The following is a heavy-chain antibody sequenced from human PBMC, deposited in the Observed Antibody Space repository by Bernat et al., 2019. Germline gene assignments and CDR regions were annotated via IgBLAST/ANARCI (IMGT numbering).Heavy chain of an antibody. V-gene: IGHV3-30*18. D-gene: IGHD2-21*02. J-gene: IGHJ4*02. Sequence: QVQLVESGGGVVQPGRSLRLSCAVSGFTFSPYGMHWVRQAPGKGLEWVAVISYDGSNKYYADSVKGRFTISRDNSKNTLHLQMNSLTAEDTAMYYCAKDTRGGDCLSFDYWGQGTLVTVSS. CDR1: GFTFSPYG. CDR3: AKDTRGGDCLSFDY. CDR2: ISYDGSNK.